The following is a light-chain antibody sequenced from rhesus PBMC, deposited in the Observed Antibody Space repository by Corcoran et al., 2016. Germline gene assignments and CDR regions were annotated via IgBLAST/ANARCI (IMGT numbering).Light chain of an antibody. CDR3: QRGYGIPA. V-gene: IGKV1S17*01. CDR2: AAT. CDR1: QGISNN. J-gene: IGKJ1*01. Sequence: DIQMTQSPSSLFASVGDRVTITCQASQGISNNFAWYQQKPGKVPKLLSYAATTLQSGVPSRFSGSGSGTYFTVTISGLHPGDFTTYYSQRGYGIPAFGQGTKVEIK.